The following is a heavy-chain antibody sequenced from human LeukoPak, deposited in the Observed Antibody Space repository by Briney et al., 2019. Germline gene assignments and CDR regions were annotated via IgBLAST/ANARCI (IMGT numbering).Heavy chain of an antibody. CDR1: GGTFSSYA. J-gene: IGHJ4*02. V-gene: IGHV1-69*13. D-gene: IGHD3-10*01. CDR2: IIPIFGTA. Sequence: GASVKVSCKASGGTFSSYAISWVRQAPGQGLEWMGGIIPIFGTANYAQKFQGRVTITADESTSTAYMELSSLRSEDTAVYYCPTSMVRGVDTTYYFDYWGQGTLVTVSS. CDR3: PTSMVRGVDTTYYFDY.